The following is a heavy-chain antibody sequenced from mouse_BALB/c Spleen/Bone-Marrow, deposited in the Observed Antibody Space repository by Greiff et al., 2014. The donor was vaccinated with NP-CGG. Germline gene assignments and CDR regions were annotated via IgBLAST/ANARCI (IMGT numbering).Heavy chain of an antibody. V-gene: IGHV1-7*01. J-gene: IGHJ3*01. D-gene: IGHD2-4*01. Sequence: QVQLQQPGAELAKPGASVKMSCKASGYTFTSYWMHWVKQRPGQGLEWIGYINPSTGYTEYNQKFKDKATLTADKSSSTAYMQLSSLTSEDSAVYYCAREGDYDEFAYWGQGTLVTVSA. CDR1: GYTFTSYW. CDR3: AREGDYDEFAY. CDR2: INPSTGYT.